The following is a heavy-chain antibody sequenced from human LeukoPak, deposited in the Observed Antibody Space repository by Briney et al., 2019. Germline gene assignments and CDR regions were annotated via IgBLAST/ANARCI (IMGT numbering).Heavy chain of an antibody. CDR2: ISDSGDYT. CDR3: AKDTSIGKYCTNGVCSPSDY. CDR1: GFTFSSYA. V-gene: IGHV3-23*01. D-gene: IGHD2-8*01. Sequence: QPGGSLTLSCAGSGFTFSSYAMSWVRQAPGQGLEWGSVISDSGDYTSYADSVRGRFTISRDNSRNTLYLQMISLRPEDTAVYYCAKDTSIGKYCTNGVCSPSDYWGQGTLVTVSS. J-gene: IGHJ4*02.